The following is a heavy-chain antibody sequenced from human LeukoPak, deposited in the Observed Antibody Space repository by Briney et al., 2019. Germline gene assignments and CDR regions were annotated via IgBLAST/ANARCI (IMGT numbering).Heavy chain of an antibody. Sequence: SQTLSLTCAISGDFVSSSNAAWNWVRQSPSRGLEWLGRTYLRSRWYHDFAESVKSRISINADTSKNQLSLQLNSVTPEDTAVYYCARDGGPTGVLNFDYWGQGTLVTVSS. D-gene: IGHD3-3*01. CDR3: ARDGGPTGVLNFDY. J-gene: IGHJ4*02. V-gene: IGHV6-1*01. CDR2: TYLRSRWYH. CDR1: GDFVSSSNAA.